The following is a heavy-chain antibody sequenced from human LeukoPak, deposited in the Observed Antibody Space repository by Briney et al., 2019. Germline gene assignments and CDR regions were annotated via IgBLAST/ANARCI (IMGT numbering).Heavy chain of an antibody. D-gene: IGHD3-3*01. CDR1: GFTFSSYW. CDR3: AKPPFVLRFLPYSHMDV. CDR2: ISGSGGST. V-gene: IGHV3-23*01. Sequence: PGGSLRLSCAASGFTFSSYWLSWVRQAPGKGLEWVSAISGSGGSTYYADSVKGRFTISRDNSKNTLYLQMNSLRAEDTAVYYCAKPPFVLRFLPYSHMDVWGKGTTVTVSS. J-gene: IGHJ6*03.